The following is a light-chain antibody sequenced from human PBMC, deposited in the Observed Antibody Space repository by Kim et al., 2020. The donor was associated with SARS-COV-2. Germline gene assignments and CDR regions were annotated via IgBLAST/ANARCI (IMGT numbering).Light chain of an antibody. CDR2: EVS. J-gene: IGLJ2*01. V-gene: IGLV2-8*01. CDR3: SSYAGGNNFGV. Sequence: VTISCTGPERDVGGYNYVSGYQKHPGKAPKLRISEVSKRPSGVPDRFSGSKSGNPAPRTVSGPQAEEGADYYGSSYAGGNNFGVFGGGTRLTVL. CDR1: ERDVGGYNY.